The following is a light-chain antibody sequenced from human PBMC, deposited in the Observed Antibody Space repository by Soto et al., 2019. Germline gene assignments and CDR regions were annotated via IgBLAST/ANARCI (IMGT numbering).Light chain of an antibody. CDR1: SGHSSYA. CDR3: QTWGPGFQV. J-gene: IGLJ2*01. CDR2: LNNDGSH. V-gene: IGLV4-69*01. Sequence: QSVLTQSPSASASLGASVKLTCTLSSGHSSYAIAWHQKQPGKGPRYLMDLNNDGSHTKGDGIPDRFSGSSSGAERYLIISSLQSEDEADYYCQTWGPGFQVFGGGTKLTVL.